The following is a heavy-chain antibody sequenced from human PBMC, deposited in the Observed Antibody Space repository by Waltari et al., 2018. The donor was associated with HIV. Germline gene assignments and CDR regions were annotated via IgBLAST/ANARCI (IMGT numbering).Heavy chain of an antibody. D-gene: IGHD3-22*01. J-gene: IGHJ3*02. Sequence: EVQLVESGGGVVQPGMSLRLSCVGTGFNFADSDMDWVRQVPGKGLEWVAGIRGIGGQIAYADSVKARFTMSRDNAKKSLFLEMNSLRREDTAFYQCAGRKSIIVVAGGNDDFEIWGQGTKVTVSS. CDR2: IRGIGGQI. CDR3: AGRKSIIVVAGGNDDFEI. CDR1: GFNFADSD. V-gene: IGHV3-9*01.